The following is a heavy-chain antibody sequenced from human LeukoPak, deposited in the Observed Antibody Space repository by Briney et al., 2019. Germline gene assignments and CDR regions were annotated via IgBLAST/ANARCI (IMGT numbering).Heavy chain of an antibody. D-gene: IGHD3-22*01. J-gene: IGHJ4*02. CDR2: ISAYNGSA. CDR3: ARVYFYDSSGYPDY. V-gene: IGHV1-18*01. Sequence: ASVKVSCKASGGTFSSYAISWVRQAPGQGLEWMGWISAYNGSANYAQKLQGRVTMTTDTSTSTAYMELRSLRSDDTAVYYCARVYFYDSSGYPDYWGQGTLVTVSS. CDR1: GGTFSSYA.